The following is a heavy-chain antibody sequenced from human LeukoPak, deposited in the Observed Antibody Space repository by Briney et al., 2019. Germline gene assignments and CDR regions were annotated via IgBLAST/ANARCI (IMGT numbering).Heavy chain of an antibody. CDR2: ISGSGGST. Sequence: TGGSLRLSCAASGFTFSSYGMSWVRQAPGKGLEWVSAISGSGGSTYYADSVKGRFTISRDNSKNTLYLQMNSLRAEDTAVYYCAKDLLVAGTFDYWGQGTLVTVSS. J-gene: IGHJ4*02. CDR3: AKDLLVAGTFDY. D-gene: IGHD6-19*01. CDR1: GFTFSSYG. V-gene: IGHV3-23*01.